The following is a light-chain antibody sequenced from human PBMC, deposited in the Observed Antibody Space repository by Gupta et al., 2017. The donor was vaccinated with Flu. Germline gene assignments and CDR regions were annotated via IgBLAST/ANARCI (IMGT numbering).Light chain of an antibody. CDR1: QSVSSRY. CDR3: QQYGSSLWT. J-gene: IGKJ1*01. Sequence: DIVLTQSPGILSLSPGERATLSCRASQSVSSRYLAGYQLKPGQAPRLLIYGASNRATGIPVRFSGSGSGTDFTLTISRLDPEDFVVYYCQQYGSSLWTFGQWTKVEIK. V-gene: IGKV3-20*01. CDR2: GAS.